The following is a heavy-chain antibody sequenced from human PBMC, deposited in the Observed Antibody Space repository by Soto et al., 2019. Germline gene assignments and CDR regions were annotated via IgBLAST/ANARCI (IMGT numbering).Heavy chain of an antibody. V-gene: IGHV3-74*01. CDR1: GFTFSGYW. D-gene: IGHD7-27*01. Sequence: EVQLVESGGGLVQPGGSLRLSCAGSGFTFSGYWMHWVRQAPGKGPVWVSRINPNGTFTTNADSVKGRFTISRDNAKNTXXLXXXXXXXXXXXXXXXXXXXXXXTYWGLFYNWGQGTLVTVSS. J-gene: IGHJ4*02. CDR3: XXXXXXXTYWGLFYN. CDR2: INPNGTFT.